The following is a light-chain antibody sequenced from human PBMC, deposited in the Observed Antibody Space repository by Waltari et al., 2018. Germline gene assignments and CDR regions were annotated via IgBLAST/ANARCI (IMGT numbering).Light chain of an antibody. CDR1: PSIDIS. V-gene: IGKV1-5*03. CDR2: KAS. J-gene: IGKJ4*01. Sequence: DIQMTQSPSTLSASVGDRVTITRRASPSIDISLAWYQQKPGKAPKLLISKASNLERAAPSRFSVSGSGTEFTLTISSLQPYDSGTFYCQHYSHYPPTFGGGTMVEIK. CDR3: QHYSHYPPT.